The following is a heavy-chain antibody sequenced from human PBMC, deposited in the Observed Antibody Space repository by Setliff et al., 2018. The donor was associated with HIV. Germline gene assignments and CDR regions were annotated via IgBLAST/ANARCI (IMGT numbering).Heavy chain of an antibody. Sequence: SETLSLTCAVYGGPLSGHYWSGIRQPPGQGLEWIGETSRSGKTNYNPSLKSRVTISVDTSKNQFSLKLTSVTAADTAVYYCVTSSSWSSRLNFWGPGMLVTVSS. CDR2: TSRSGKT. V-gene: IGHV4-34*01. D-gene: IGHD2-2*01. CDR1: GGPLSGHY. J-gene: IGHJ4*02. CDR3: VTSSSWSSRLNF.